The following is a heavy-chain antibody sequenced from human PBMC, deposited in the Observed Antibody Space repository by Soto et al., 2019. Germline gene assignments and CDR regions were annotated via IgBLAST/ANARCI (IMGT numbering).Heavy chain of an antibody. CDR2: IDPSDSYT. V-gene: IGHV5-10-1*01. J-gene: IGHJ6*02. CDR3: ARRSYCSSTSCRESSYYYYGTDV. Sequence: GESLKISCKGSGYSFTSHWISWVRQMPGKGLEWMGRIDPSDSYTNYSPSFQGHVTISADKSISTAYLQWSSLKASDTAMYYCARRSYCSSTSCRESSYYYYGTDVWGQGTTVTVSS. D-gene: IGHD2-2*01. CDR1: GYSFTSHW.